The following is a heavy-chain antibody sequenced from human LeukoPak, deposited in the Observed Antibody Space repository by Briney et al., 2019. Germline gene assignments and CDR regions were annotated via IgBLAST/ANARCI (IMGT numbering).Heavy chain of an antibody. D-gene: IGHD6-13*01. CDR3: AKDSDSSSWSGDFKQFDP. Sequence: GGSLRLSCAASEFTFSNYAMHWVRQAPGKGLEWVAVISYHGSNKYYADSVKGRFTISRDNAKNSLYLQMNSLRAEDTALYYCAKDSDSSSWSGDFKQFDPWGQGTLVTVSS. CDR1: EFTFSNYA. CDR2: ISYHGSNK. J-gene: IGHJ5*02. V-gene: IGHV3-30-3*01.